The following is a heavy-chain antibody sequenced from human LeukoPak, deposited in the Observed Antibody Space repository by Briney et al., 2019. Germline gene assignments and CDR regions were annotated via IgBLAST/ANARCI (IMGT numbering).Heavy chain of an antibody. D-gene: IGHD3-22*01. J-gene: IGHJ4*02. V-gene: IGHV4-39*01. CDR1: GGSISSSSYY. Sequence: PSETLSLTCTVSGGSISSSSYYWGWVRQPPGKGLVWIGSICYSGITYYNPSLKSRVTISVDTSKNQFSLKPTSVRGTDPDMYYRATRTEYYYDSIDYWGQGTLVTVSS. CDR2: ICYSGIT. CDR3: ATRTEYYYDSIDY.